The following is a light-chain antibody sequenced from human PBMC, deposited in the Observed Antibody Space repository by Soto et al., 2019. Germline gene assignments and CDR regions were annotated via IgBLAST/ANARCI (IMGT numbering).Light chain of an antibody. V-gene: IGKV3-20*01. CDR1: QTVSSR. CDR3: QQYDNAPPT. Sequence: EIVLTQSPSTLSSSPGERATLSCRASQTVSSRLAWYQHRPGQAPRLLIYDTSNRATGIPDRFSASGSGTDFTLTISSLEPEDFAAYYCQQYDNAPPTFGGGTKVDIK. J-gene: IGKJ4*02. CDR2: DTS.